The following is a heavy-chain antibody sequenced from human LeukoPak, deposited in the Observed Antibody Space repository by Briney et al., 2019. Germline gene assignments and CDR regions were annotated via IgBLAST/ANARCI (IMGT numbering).Heavy chain of an antibody. CDR2: SNSSVIT. CDR1: GVSISDYY. CDR3: ARRGYSYGPSGSFDF. V-gene: IGHV4-59*01. J-gene: IGHJ4*02. Sequence: SETLSLPCPFSGVSISDYYWSWIRQPPGKGLEWIGYSNSSVITNYNYNPSLKSRVTISVDTSKNQFSLRLTSVTAADTAVYYCARRGYSYGPSGSFDFWGQGTPVTVSS. D-gene: IGHD5-18*01.